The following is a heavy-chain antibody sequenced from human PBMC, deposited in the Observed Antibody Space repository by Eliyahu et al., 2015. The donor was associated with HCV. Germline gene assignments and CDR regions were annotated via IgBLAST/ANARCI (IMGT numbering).Heavy chain of an antibody. CDR1: GGSFSGYY. CDR3: ARSLMRKRPGRGVISWFDP. D-gene: IGHD3-10*01. J-gene: IGHJ5*02. CDR2: INHSGST. V-gene: IGHV4-34*01. Sequence: QVQLQQWGAGLLKPSETLSLTCAVXGGSFSGYYWSWIRQPPGKGLEWIGEINHSGSTNYNPSLKSRVTISVDTSKNQFSLKLSSVTAADTAVYYCARSLMRKRPGRGVISWFDPWGQGTLVTVSS.